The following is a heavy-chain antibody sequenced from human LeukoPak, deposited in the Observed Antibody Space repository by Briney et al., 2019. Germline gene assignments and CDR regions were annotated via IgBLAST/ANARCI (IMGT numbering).Heavy chain of an antibody. CDR2: IYTSGST. Sequence: SETLSLTCTVSGGSISSYYWSWIRQPPGKGLERIGYIYTSGSTNYNPSLKSRVTISVDTSKNQFSLKLSSVTAADTAVYYCARRVAAAGTGYYYYMDVWGKGTTVTVSS. CDR3: ARRVAAAGTGYYYYMDV. V-gene: IGHV4-4*09. CDR1: GGSISSYY. J-gene: IGHJ6*03. D-gene: IGHD6-13*01.